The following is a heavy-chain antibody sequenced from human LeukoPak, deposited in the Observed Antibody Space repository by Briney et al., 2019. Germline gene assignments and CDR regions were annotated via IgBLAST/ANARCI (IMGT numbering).Heavy chain of an antibody. V-gene: IGHV4-30-4*08. CDR3: ASSFDFWSGYRDY. CDR2: IYYSGST. CDR1: GGSISSGDYY. J-gene: IGHJ4*02. Sequence: SQTLSPTCTVSGGSISSGDYYWSWIRQPPGKGLEWIGYIYYSGSTYYNPSLKSRVTISVDTSKNQFSLKLSSVTAADTAVYYCASSFDFWSGYRDYWGQGTLVTVSS. D-gene: IGHD3-3*01.